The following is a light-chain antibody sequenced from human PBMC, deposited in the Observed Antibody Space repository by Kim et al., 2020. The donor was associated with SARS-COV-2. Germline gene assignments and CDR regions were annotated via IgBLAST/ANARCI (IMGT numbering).Light chain of an antibody. Sequence: EIVMTQSPATLSVSPGERATLSCRASQSVRNNLAWYQQTPGQAPRLLIYGASTRATGIPARFSGSGSGTEFTLTISSLQSEDFAVYYCQQYNNWPPFTFGQGTKLEI. CDR1: QSVRNN. CDR2: GAS. J-gene: IGKJ2*01. V-gene: IGKV3-15*01. CDR3: QQYNNWPPFT.